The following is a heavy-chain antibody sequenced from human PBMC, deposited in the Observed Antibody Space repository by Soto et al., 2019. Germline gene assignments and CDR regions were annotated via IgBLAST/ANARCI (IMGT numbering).Heavy chain of an antibody. Sequence: QVQLVQSGAEVKKPGASVKVSCKASGYTFTSYGISWVRQAPGQGLEWMGWISAYNGNTNYAQKFQGWVTMTRDTSISTAYMELSRLRSDDTAVYYCARGGAIVRGVPGWFDPWGQGTLVTVSS. V-gene: IGHV1-18*04. J-gene: IGHJ5*02. CDR1: GYTFTSYG. CDR2: ISAYNGNT. CDR3: ARGGAIVRGVPGWFDP. D-gene: IGHD3-10*01.